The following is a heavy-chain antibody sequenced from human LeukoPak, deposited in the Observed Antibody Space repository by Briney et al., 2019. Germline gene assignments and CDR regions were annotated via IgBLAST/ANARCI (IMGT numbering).Heavy chain of an antibody. V-gene: IGHV3-9*01. CDR1: GSTFDDYA. D-gene: IGHD6-13*01. J-gene: IGHJ3*02. Sequence: SLRLSCAASGSTFDDYAMHWVRQAPGKGLEWVSGISWNSGSIGYADSVKGRFTISRDNAKNSLYLQMNSLRAEDTALYYCAKVLAAAGIEAFDIWGQGTMVTVSS. CDR2: ISWNSGSI. CDR3: AKVLAAAGIEAFDI.